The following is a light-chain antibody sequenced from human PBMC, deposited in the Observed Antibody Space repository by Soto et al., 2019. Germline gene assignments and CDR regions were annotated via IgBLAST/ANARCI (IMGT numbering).Light chain of an antibody. J-gene: IGKJ5*01. Sequence: EIVLTQPPGPLSLSPGERAILSCRASQSVSSSYLAWNQQKPGQAPSLLIYGASSSATGIPDRFSGSGSGTDFTFTISRLEPEDFAVYGCQLYGSSPITFGRGTRLEIK. CDR3: QLYGSSPIT. CDR2: GAS. CDR1: QSVSSSY. V-gene: IGKV3-20*01.